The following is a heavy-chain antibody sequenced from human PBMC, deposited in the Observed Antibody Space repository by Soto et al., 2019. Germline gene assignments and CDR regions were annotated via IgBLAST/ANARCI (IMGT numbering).Heavy chain of an antibody. J-gene: IGHJ4*02. D-gene: IGHD3-10*01. CDR2: VNPIVGMS. V-gene: IGHV1-69*02. Sequence: QVQLVQSGAEVKKPGSSVKVSCTASGGTFNSYTIHWVRQAPGQGLEWVGRVNPIVGMSNSAQKFQGRVTITADKSRSKAYMDLTSLKSEDTAVYYCATSYGSGSAHFDYWGQGTLVTVSS. CDR1: GGTFNSYT. CDR3: ATSYGSGSAHFDY.